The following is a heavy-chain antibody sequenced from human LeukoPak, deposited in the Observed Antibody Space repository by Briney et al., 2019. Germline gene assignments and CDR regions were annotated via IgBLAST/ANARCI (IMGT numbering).Heavy chain of an antibody. J-gene: IGHJ4*02. CDR1: GYTFTSYD. Sequence: ASVKVSCKASGYTFTSYDINWVRQATGQGLEWMGWMNPNSGNTGYAQKFQGRVTMTTDTSTSTAYMELRSLRSDDTAVYYCARVPRITMVRGLTREFDYWGQGTLVTVSS. CDR3: ARVPRITMVRGLTREFDY. V-gene: IGHV1-8*01. D-gene: IGHD3-10*01. CDR2: MNPNSGNT.